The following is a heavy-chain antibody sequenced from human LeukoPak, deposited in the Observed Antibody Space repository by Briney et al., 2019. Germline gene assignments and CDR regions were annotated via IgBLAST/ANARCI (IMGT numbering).Heavy chain of an antibody. Sequence: GGSLRLSCVVSGFTVTSNYRSWVRQAPGKGLEWVSVIYSGGTTNYADSVKGRFTVYRDNSKNTLHLQMNTLRAEDTAVYYCASKLTSGYWGQGTLVTVSS. D-gene: IGHD4-17*01. CDR2: IYSGGTT. J-gene: IGHJ4*02. CDR1: GFTVTSNY. V-gene: IGHV3-66*01. CDR3: ASKLTSGY.